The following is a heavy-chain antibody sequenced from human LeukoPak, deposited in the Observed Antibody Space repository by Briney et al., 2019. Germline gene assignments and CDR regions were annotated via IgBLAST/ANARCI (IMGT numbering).Heavy chain of an antibody. D-gene: IGHD3-22*01. CDR2: IWYDGTNK. Sequence: GGSLRLSCAASGFTFSNDGMHWVRQAPGKGLGWGAGIWYDGTNKYYADSVKRRFNISRDNSKHTLYLQMNSLRAEDTAVYYCARDRELTSYDSAAFDIWGHGTMVTVSS. J-gene: IGHJ3*02. V-gene: IGHV3-33*01. CDR3: ARDRELTSYDSAAFDI. CDR1: GFTFSNDG.